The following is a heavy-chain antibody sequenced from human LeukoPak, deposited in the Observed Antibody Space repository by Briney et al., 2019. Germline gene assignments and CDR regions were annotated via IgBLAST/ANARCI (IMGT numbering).Heavy chain of an antibody. CDR3: AELGITMIGGV. CDR2: TSSSDSGT. J-gene: IGHJ6*04. V-gene: IGHV3-23*01. Sequence: GGSLRLSCAASGFSLSSYAMSWVRQAPGKGLEWVSATSSSDSGTYYADSVKGRFTISRDNAKNSLYLQMNSLRAEDTAVYYCAELGITMIGGVWGKGTTVTISS. D-gene: IGHD3-10*02. CDR1: GFSLSSYA.